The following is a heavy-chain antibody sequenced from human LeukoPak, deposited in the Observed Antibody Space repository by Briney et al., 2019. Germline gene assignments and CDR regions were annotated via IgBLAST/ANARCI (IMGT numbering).Heavy chain of an antibody. Sequence: PSETLSLTCTVSGGSISSGSHYWAWIRQPPGKGLEWLATISESGTTYYSPSLKSRVTISVDTSKNQFSLRLGSVTAADTAVYYCARYSGSFFDYWGQGTLVTVSS. V-gene: IGHV4-39*01. CDR3: ARYSGSFFDY. CDR2: ISESGTT. J-gene: IGHJ4*02. D-gene: IGHD3-10*01. CDR1: GGSISSGSHY.